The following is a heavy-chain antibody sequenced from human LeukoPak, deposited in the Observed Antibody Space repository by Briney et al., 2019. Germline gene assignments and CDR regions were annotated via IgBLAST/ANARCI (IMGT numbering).Heavy chain of an antibody. Sequence: GGSLRLSCAASGFTFDDYAMHWVRQAPGKGLEWVSSISWNSGNIDYVDSVKGRFTISRDNAKNSLHLQMNSLRVEDTAFYYCVKDIYYGSGSRKNVFDYWGQGTLVTVSS. CDR1: GFTFDDYA. CDR3: VKDIYYGSGSRKNVFDY. D-gene: IGHD3-10*01. CDR2: ISWNSGNI. V-gene: IGHV3-9*01. J-gene: IGHJ4*02.